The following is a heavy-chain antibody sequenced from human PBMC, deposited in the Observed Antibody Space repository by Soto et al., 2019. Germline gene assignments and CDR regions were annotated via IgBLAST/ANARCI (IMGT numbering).Heavy chain of an antibody. D-gene: IGHD3-10*01. V-gene: IGHV5-51*01. CDR1: GYSFAGYW. Sequence: GESLKISCKGSGYSFAGYWIGWVRQMPGKGLDWMGVIYPGDSDTRYSPSFHGQITISADKSISTAYLQWSSLKASDTAMYFCARLPGVRGVFDGFNVWGQGTMVNV. CDR3: ARLPGVRGVFDGFNV. CDR2: IYPGDSDT. J-gene: IGHJ3*01.